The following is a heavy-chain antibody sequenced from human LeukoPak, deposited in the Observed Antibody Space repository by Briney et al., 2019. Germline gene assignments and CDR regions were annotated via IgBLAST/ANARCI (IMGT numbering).Heavy chain of an antibody. Sequence: GSLRLSCAASGFTFSSYAMSCVRQAPGKGLEWVSAIRGSGGSTYYADSVKGRFTISRDNSKNTLYLQMNSLRAEDSAVYYCAKGYDILTGYYNGPADYWGQGTLVTVSS. CDR1: GFTFSSYA. J-gene: IGHJ4*02. V-gene: IGHV3-23*01. D-gene: IGHD3-9*01. CDR2: IRGSGGST. CDR3: AKGYDILTGYYNGPADY.